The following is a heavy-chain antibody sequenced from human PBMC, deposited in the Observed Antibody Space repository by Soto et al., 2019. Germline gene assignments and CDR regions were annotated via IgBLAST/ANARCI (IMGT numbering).Heavy chain of an antibody. Sequence: SWPTPGFPPQTPTPTLPLSRFSLRTRWGGVGWVPPPPGKALEWLALIYWDDDKRYSPSLKSRLTITKDTSKNQVVLTMTNMDPVDTATYYCAHIRITMVRGVIIPYYFDYWGQGTLVTVSS. CDR1: RFSLRTRWGG. V-gene: IGHV2-5*02. D-gene: IGHD3-10*01. J-gene: IGHJ4*02. CDR3: AHIRITMVRGVIIPYYFDY. CDR2: IYWDDDK.